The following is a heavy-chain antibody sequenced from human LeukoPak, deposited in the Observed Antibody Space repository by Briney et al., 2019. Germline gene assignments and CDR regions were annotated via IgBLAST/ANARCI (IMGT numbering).Heavy chain of an antibody. Sequence: ASVKVSCKASGYTFTGYYMHWVRQAPGQGLEWMGWINPNSGGTNYAQKFQGWVTMTRDTSISTAYMELSRLRSDDTAVYYCARGGGDDYDILTGYYDYWGQGTLVTVSS. J-gene: IGHJ4*02. CDR2: INPNSGGT. D-gene: IGHD3-9*01. CDR3: ARGGGDDYDILTGYYDY. V-gene: IGHV1-2*04. CDR1: GYTFTGYY.